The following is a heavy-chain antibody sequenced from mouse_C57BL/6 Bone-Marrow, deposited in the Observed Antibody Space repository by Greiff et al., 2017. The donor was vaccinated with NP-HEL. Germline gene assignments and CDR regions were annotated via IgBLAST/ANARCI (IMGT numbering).Heavy chain of an antibody. J-gene: IGHJ3*01. D-gene: IGHD2-4*01. CDR3: TTDYDVSPWFAY. V-gene: IGHV14-1*01. CDR2: IDPEDGDT. CDR1: GFNIKDYY. Sequence: EVQLQQSGAELVRPGASVKLSCTASGFNIKDYYMHWVKQRPEQGLEWIGRIDPEDGDTEYAPKFPGKATMTADTSSNTAYLQLSSLTSEDTAVYYCTTDYDVSPWFAYWGQGTLVTVSA.